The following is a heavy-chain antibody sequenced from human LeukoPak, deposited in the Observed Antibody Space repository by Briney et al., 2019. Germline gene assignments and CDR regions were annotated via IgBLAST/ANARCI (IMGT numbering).Heavy chain of an antibody. CDR2: ISAYNGNT. Sequence: VASVKVSCMASGYTFTSYGISWVRQAPGQGLEWMGWISAYNGNTNYAQKLQGRVTMTTNTSTSTAYMELRSLRSDDTAVYYCARGGGYFDWLLAYYFDYWGQGTLVTVSS. D-gene: IGHD3-9*01. CDR1: GYTFTSYG. J-gene: IGHJ4*02. CDR3: ARGGGYFDWLLAYYFDY. V-gene: IGHV1-18*01.